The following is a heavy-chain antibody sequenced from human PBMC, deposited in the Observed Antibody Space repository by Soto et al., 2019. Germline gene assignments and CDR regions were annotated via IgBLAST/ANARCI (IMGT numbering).Heavy chain of an antibody. Sequence: QVQLVESGGGVVQPGRSLRLSCAASGFTSSSYGMHWVRQPPGKGLGWVAVIWYDGSNKYYADSVKGRFTISRDNSKNTLYLQKNSLRAEDTAVYYCARCNTYYYDSSDAFDIWGQGTMVTVSS. D-gene: IGHD3-22*01. CDR3: ARCNTYYYDSSDAFDI. CDR1: GFTSSSYG. V-gene: IGHV3-33*01. CDR2: IWYDGSNK. J-gene: IGHJ3*02.